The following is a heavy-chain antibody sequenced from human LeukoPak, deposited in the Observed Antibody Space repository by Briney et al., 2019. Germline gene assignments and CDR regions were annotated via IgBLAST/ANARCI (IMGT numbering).Heavy chain of an antibody. V-gene: IGHV3-23*01. CDR1: GFTFSSYA. CDR3: ASSIAAAVDPIGAFDI. J-gene: IGHJ3*02. D-gene: IGHD6-13*01. CDR2: ISGSGGST. Sequence: PGGSLRLSCAASGFTFSSYAMSWVRQAPGKGLEWVSAISGSGGSTYYADSVKGRFTISRDNSKNTLYLQMNSLRAEDTAVYYCASSIAAAVDPIGAFDIWGQGTMVTVSS.